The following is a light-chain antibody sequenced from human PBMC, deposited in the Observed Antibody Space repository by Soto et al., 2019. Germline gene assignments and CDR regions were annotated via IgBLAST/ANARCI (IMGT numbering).Light chain of an antibody. CDR3: QSYDNTRSVV. J-gene: IGLJ2*01. V-gene: IGLV1-40*01. Sequence: QSVLTQPPSVSGAPGQRGTISCTGSGSTIGAGYDVHWYQQLPGTAHKLLIYNNNNRPSGVPDRFSGSKSGTSASLAISGLQAEDEADYYCQSYDNTRSVVFGGGTKLPVL. CDR2: NNN. CDR1: GSTIGAGYD.